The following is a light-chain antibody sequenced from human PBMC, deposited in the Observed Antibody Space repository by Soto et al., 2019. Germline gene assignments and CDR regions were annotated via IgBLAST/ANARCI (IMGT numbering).Light chain of an antibody. CDR1: QTLSSW. CDR2: DAS. V-gene: IGKV1-5*01. CDR3: QQYFGYPS. J-gene: IGKJ1*01. Sequence: DVQMTQSPSTLSASIGDRVNITCRASQTLSSWLAWYHQKPGKAPKLLIFDASILASGVPSRFSGNESGTKFTLTISSLQPDDFATYYCQQYFGYPSFGQGTKVE.